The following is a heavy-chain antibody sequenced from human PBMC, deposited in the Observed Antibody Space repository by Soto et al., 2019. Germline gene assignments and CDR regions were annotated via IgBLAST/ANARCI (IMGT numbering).Heavy chain of an antibody. CDR1: GYTFTSYG. J-gene: IGHJ6*02. CDR2: ISAYNGNT. D-gene: IGHD3-10*01. CDR3: ARDNEDYYGSGSYAANYYYGMDV. V-gene: IGHV1-18*01. Sequence: ASVQVSCXASGYTFTSYGISWVRQAPGQGLEWMGWISAYNGNTNYAQKLQGRVTMTTDTSTSTAYMELRSLRSDDTAVYYCARDNEDYYGSGSYAANYYYGMDVWGQGTTVTVSS.